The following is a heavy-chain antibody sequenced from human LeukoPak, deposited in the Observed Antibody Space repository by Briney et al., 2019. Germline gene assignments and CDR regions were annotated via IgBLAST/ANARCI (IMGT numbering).Heavy chain of an antibody. V-gene: IGHV1-69*10. J-gene: IGHJ6*02. CDR2: IIPIFGIA. Sequence: GASVKVSCKASGGTFISYAISWVRQAPGQGLEWMGRIIPIFGIANYAQKFQGRVTITADKSTSTAYMELSSLRSEDTAVYYCARDENSPYTAPHYYYYYGMDVWGQGTTVTVSS. D-gene: IGHD4-11*01. CDR1: GGTFISYA. CDR3: ARDENSPYTAPHYYYYYGMDV.